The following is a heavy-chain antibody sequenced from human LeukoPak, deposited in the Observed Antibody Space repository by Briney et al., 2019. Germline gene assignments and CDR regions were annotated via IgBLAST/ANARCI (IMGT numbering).Heavy chain of an antibody. V-gene: IGHV4-34*01. Sequence: SETLSLTCAVYGGSFSGYYWSWIRQPPGKGLEWIGEINHSGSTNYNPSLKSRVTISVDTSKNQFSLKLSSVTAADTAVYYCARVPVHPHAFDIWGQGTMVTVSS. CDR2: INHSGST. CDR3: ARVPVHPHAFDI. D-gene: IGHD1-1*01. J-gene: IGHJ3*02. CDR1: GGSFSGYY.